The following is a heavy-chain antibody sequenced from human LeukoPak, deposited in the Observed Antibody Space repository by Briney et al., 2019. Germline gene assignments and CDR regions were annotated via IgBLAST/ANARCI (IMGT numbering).Heavy chain of an antibody. CDR2: IYSGGST. V-gene: IGHV3-66*01. J-gene: IGHJ4*02. Sequence: GGSLRLSCAASGFTVSSNYVSWVRQAPGKGLEWVSVIYSGGSTYYADSVKGRFTISRDNSKNTLYLQMNSLRAEDTAVYYCARTDSSSWIYDYWGQGTLVTVSS. D-gene: IGHD6-13*01. CDR3: ARTDSSSWIYDY. CDR1: GFTVSSNY.